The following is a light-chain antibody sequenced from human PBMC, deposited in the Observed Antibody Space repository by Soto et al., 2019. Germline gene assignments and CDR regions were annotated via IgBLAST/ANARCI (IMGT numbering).Light chain of an antibody. V-gene: IGLV1-40*01. CDR3: QSYDSSLSAYV. CDR1: SSNIGAGHD. J-gene: IGLJ1*01. Sequence: QSVLTQPPSVSGAPGQRVTVSCTGSSSNIGAGHDVHWYQQLPGTAPKLLIYGNNNRPSGVPDRFSGSKSGTSVSLAITGLQAEDEADYYCQSYDSSLSAYVFGTGTKLTVL. CDR2: GNN.